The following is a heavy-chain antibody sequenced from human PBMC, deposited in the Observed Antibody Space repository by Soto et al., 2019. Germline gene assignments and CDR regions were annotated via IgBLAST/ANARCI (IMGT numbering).Heavy chain of an antibody. D-gene: IGHD5-18*01. CDR3: TRDHHGDKAMVRTFDY. CDR1: GYTFTSYG. Sequence: QVKLVQSGAEVKKPGASVKVSCKDSGYTFTSYGISWVRQAPGPGLEWMGGISAYNGNTNYAQKLQGRVTMTTDTPTSTAYMELRSPRSDDTAVYYGTRDHHGDKAMVRTFDYWGQGTLVTVSS. J-gene: IGHJ4*02. CDR2: ISAYNGNT. V-gene: IGHV1-18*01.